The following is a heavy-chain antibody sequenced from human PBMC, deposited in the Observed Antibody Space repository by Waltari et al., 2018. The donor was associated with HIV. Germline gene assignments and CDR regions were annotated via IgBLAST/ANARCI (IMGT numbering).Heavy chain of an antibody. CDR2: IYSGGST. V-gene: IGHV3-66*01. J-gene: IGHJ6*02. CDR1: GFTVSSNY. CDR3: ASIAYCGGDCYPRGMDV. Sequence: EVQLVESGGGLVQPGGSLRLSCAASGFTVSSNYMSWVRQAPGKGLGWVSVIYSGGSTDYADSVKGRFTISRDNSKNTLYLQMNSLRAEDTAVYYCASIAYCGGDCYPRGMDVWGQGTTVTVSS. D-gene: IGHD2-21*02.